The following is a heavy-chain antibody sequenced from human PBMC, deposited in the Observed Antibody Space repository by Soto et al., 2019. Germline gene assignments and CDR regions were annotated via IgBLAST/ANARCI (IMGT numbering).Heavy chain of an antibody. V-gene: IGHV3-72*01. Sequence: EVPLVESGGGLVQPGGSLRLSCAVAGFTFSDHFMDWVRQAPGKGLEWVGRSRNKASSYTTEYAASVRGRFTVSRDDTENSLFLQMNSLKIEDTAIYYCVRGFNSFDIWGQGTMVTVSS. CDR2: SRNKASSYTT. J-gene: IGHJ3*02. CDR3: VRGFNSFDI. CDR1: GFTFSDHF.